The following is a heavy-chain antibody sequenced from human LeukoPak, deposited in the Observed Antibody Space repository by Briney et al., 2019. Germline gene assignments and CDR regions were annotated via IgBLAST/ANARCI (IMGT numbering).Heavy chain of an antibody. CDR3: AKSGGGDYHFDY. Sequence: PGRSLRLSCAASGFTFSSYGMHWVRQAPGKGLEWGAVISYDGSNKYYADSVKGRFTISRDNSKNTLYLQMNSLRAEDTAVYYCAKSGGGDYHFDYWGQGTLVTVSS. D-gene: IGHD4-17*01. J-gene: IGHJ4*02. CDR1: GFTFSSYG. CDR2: ISYDGSNK. V-gene: IGHV3-30*18.